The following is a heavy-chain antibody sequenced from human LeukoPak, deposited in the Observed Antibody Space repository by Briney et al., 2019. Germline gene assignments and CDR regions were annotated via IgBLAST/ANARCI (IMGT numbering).Heavy chain of an antibody. CDR3: AKAIIAVAENWFDP. V-gene: IGHV3-74*01. CDR2: ISTDARTI. J-gene: IGHJ5*02. Sequence: GGSLRLSCAASGFAFSTNWMHWVRQAPGKGLVWVSHISTDARTITYADFVKGRFTISRDNAKNTLYLQMNSLRAEDTAVYYCAKAIIAVAENWFDPWGQGTLVTVSS. CDR1: GFAFSTNW. D-gene: IGHD6-19*01.